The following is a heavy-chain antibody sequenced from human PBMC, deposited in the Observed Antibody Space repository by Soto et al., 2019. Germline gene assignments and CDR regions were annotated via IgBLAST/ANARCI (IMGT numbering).Heavy chain of an antibody. CDR2: IIPIFGTA. J-gene: IGHJ3*02. D-gene: IGHD1-26*01. CDR3: ARNLNSGSYFHAFDI. Sequence: SVKVSCKASGGTFSSYAISGVRQAPGQGLEWMGGIIPIFGTANYAQKFQGRVTITADESTSTAYMELSSLRSEDTAVYYCARNLNSGSYFHAFDIWGQGTMVTVSS. CDR1: GGTFSSYA. V-gene: IGHV1-69*13.